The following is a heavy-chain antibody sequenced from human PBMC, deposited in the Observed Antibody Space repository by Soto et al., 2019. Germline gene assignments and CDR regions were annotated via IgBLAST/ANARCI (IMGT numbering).Heavy chain of an antibody. CDR2: TRNKANSYIT. J-gene: IGHJ4*02. CDR1: GFTFSDHY. CDR3: ARDSRSDFGAAGGYFDY. Sequence: GESLKISCAASGFTFSDHYMDWVRQAPGKGLEWVGRTRNKANSYITEYAASVKGRFTISRDDSKNSLYLQMNSLKTEDTAVYYCARDSRSDFGAAGGYFDYWGQGTLVTVSS. V-gene: IGHV3-72*01. D-gene: IGHD3-10*01.